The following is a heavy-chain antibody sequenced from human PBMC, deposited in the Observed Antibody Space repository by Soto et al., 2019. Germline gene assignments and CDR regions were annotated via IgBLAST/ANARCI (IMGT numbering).Heavy chain of an antibody. CDR3: ARGEDYYDTSGYYMNWFDP. CDR1: GGSISSSSYY. V-gene: IGHV4-39*01. CDR2: FYYSGST. D-gene: IGHD3-22*01. J-gene: IGHJ5*02. Sequence: SETLSLTCTVSGGSISSSSYYWGRIRQPPGKGLEWIGSFYYSGSTYYNPSLKSRVTISVDTSKNQFSLKLTSVTAADTAVYYCARGEDYYDTSGYYMNWFDPWGQGSLVTVSS.